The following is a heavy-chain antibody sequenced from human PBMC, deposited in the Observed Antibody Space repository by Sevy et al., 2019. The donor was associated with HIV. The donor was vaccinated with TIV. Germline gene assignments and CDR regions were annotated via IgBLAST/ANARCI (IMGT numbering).Heavy chain of an antibody. V-gene: IGHV3-30*04. D-gene: IGHD2-8*01. CDR1: GFTFSSYA. J-gene: IGHJ4*02. CDR3: ARDRTSGRRGDYFDY. Sequence: GGSLRLSCAASGFTFSSYAMHWVRQAPGKGLEWVAVISYDGSNKYYADSVKGRFTISRDNSKNTLYLQMNSLRAEDTAVYYGARDRTSGRRGDYFDYWGQGTLVTVSS. CDR2: ISYDGSNK.